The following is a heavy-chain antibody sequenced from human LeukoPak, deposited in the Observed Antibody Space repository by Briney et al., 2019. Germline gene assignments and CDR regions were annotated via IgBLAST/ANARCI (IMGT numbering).Heavy chain of an antibody. Sequence: PSETLSLTCAVYGGSFSGYYWSWIRQPPGKGLEWIGEINHRRSTNYNPSLKSRVTMSVDTSKNQFSLNLSSVTAADTAVYYCARGPQQLVVAWGQGTLVTVSS. CDR2: INHRRST. V-gene: IGHV4-34*01. D-gene: IGHD6-6*01. CDR3: ARGPQQLVVA. CDR1: GGSFSGYY. J-gene: IGHJ5*02.